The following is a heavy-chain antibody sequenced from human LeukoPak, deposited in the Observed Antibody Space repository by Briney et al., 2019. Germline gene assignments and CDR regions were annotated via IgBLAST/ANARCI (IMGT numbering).Heavy chain of an antibody. CDR2: ISWNSGSI. CDR1: GFTFDDYA. D-gene: IGHD3-10*01. Sequence: GTSLRLSCAASGFTFDDYAMHWVRQAPGKGLEWVLSISWNSGSIGYADSVKGRFTISRDNSKNTLYLQMNSLRVEDTAVFYCAQGGSEIYYYYHGMDVWGQGTTVTVSS. J-gene: IGHJ6*02. V-gene: IGHV3-9*01. CDR3: AQGGSEIYYYYHGMDV.